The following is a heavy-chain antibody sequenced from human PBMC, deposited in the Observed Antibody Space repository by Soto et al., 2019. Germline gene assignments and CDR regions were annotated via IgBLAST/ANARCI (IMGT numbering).Heavy chain of an antibody. CDR1: GGSFSGYY. V-gene: IGHV4-34*01. Sequence: SETLSLTCAVYGGSFSGYYWSWIRQPPGKGLEWIGEINHSGSTNYNPSLKSRVTISVDTSKNQFSLKLSSVTAADTAVYYCARGSLVRDWYFELWGRGSLVTVSS. J-gene: IGHJ2*01. CDR2: INHSGST. CDR3: ARGSLVRDWYFEL. D-gene: IGHD6-13*01.